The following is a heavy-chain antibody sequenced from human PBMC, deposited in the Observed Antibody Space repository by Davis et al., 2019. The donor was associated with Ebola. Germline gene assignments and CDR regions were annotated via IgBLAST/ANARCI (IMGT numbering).Heavy chain of an antibody. CDR2: ISSSSSYI. V-gene: IGHV3-21*01. J-gene: IGHJ4*02. Sequence: GESLKISCAASGFTFSSYSMNRVRQAPGKGLEWVSSISSSSSYIYYADSVKGRFTISRDNAKNSLYLQMNSLRAEDTAVYYCARDWGGGSYSNFDYWGQGTLVTVSS. CDR1: GFTFSSYS. CDR3: ARDWGGGSYSNFDY. D-gene: IGHD1-26*01.